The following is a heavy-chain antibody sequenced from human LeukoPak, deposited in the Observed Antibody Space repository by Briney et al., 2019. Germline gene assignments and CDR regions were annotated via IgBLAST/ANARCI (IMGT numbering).Heavy chain of an antibody. V-gene: IGHV6-1*01. Sequence: SQTLSLTCAVSGDSVSSNSAAWNWIRQSPSRGLEWLGRTYYRSEWYNDYAVSVKSRININPDTSKNQFSLQLDSVTPEDTAVYYCAQADGTGYFYFQHWGQGTLVTVSS. J-gene: IGHJ1*01. CDR1: GDSVSSNSAA. D-gene: IGHD3-22*01. CDR2: TYYRSEWYN. CDR3: AQADGTGYFYFQH.